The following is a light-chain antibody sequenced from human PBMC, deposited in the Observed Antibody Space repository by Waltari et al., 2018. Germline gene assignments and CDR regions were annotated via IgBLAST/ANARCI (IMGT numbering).Light chain of an antibody. J-gene: IGKJ4*01. CDR2: WAA. Sequence: DIVLTQSPHSLALSLAERATINCKSSQTIVYRTNKKTDLAWYQQKSGQPPKRRIYWAAARESGVPDRFNASGSGTDFTLTITSLQAEDVAVYYCQQYFGVPVTFGGGTKVEIK. CDR3: QQYFGVPVT. CDR1: QTIVYRTNKKTD. V-gene: IGKV4-1*01.